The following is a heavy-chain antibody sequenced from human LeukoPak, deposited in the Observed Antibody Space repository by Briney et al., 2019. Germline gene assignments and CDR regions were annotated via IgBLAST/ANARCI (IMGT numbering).Heavy chain of an antibody. D-gene: IGHD3-22*01. J-gene: IGHJ4*02. CDR3: AREGYYDSSGYSIRFSY. CDR2: INSDGRTT. V-gene: IGHV3-74*01. Sequence: GGSLRLSCEASEFTFSSYWMHWVRQAPGKGLVWVSRINSDGRTTIDADSVKGRFTISRDNAKNTLYLQMNSLRAEDTAVYYCAREGYYDSSGYSIRFSYWGQGTLVTVSS. CDR1: EFTFSSYW.